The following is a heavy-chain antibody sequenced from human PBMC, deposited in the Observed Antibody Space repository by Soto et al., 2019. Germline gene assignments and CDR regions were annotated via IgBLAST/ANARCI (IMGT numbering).Heavy chain of an antibody. CDR1: GFTFDDYA. J-gene: IGHJ4*02. Sequence: EVQLVESGGGLVQPGRSLRLSCAASGFTFDDYAMHWVRQGPGKGLEWVSSISWNSGNLGYADSVKGRFTISRDNAKNPMYLQMNSLRGEDTALYYCAKGASTTVFAFNDYWGQGTLVPVSS. CDR2: ISWNSGNL. CDR3: AKGASTTVFAFNDY. D-gene: IGHD4-17*01. V-gene: IGHV3-9*01.